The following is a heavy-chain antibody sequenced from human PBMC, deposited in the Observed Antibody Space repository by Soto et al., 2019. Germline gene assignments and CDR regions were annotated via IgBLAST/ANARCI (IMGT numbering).Heavy chain of an antibody. Sequence: KPSETLSLTGTVPGGSSSSRSFYWGWIRQPPGKGLEWIGSIYHSGSTYYNPSLKSRVTISVDTSKNQFSLKLSSVTAADTAVYYCARHAKSGMDVWGQGTTVTVSS. CDR3: ARHAKSGMDV. CDR1: GGSSSSRSFY. V-gene: IGHV4-39*01. J-gene: IGHJ6*02. CDR2: IYHSGST.